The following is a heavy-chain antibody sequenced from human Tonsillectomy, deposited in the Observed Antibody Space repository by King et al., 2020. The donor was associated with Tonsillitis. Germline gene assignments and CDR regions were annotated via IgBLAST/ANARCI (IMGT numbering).Heavy chain of an antibody. V-gene: IGHV4-34*01. CDR2: INHSGST. CDR3: ARRGRYSGYDYGFDY. D-gene: IGHD5-12*01. CDR1: GGSFSGYY. Sequence: VQIQQWGAGLLKPSETLSLTCAVYGGSFSGYYWSWIRQPPGKGLEWIGEINHSGSTNYNPSLKSRVTISVDTSKNQFSLKLSSVTAADTAVYYCARRGRYSGYDYGFDYWGQGTLVTVSS. J-gene: IGHJ4*02.